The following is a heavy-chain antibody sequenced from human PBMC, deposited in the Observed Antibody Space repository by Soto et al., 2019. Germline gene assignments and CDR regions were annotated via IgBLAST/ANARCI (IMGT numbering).Heavy chain of an antibody. Sequence: SVKVSCKASGGTFSSYAISWVRQAPGQGLEWMGGIIPIFGTANYAQKFQGRVTITADESTSTAYMELSSLRSEDTAVYYCATSSGYEYRDYYYYGMDVWGQGTTVTVS. CDR1: GGTFSSYA. J-gene: IGHJ6*02. D-gene: IGHD5-12*01. V-gene: IGHV1-69*13. CDR3: ATSSGYEYRDYYYYGMDV. CDR2: IIPIFGTA.